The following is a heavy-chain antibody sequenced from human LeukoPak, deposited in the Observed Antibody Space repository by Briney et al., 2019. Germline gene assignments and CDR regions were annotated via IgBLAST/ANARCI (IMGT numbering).Heavy chain of an antibody. CDR1: GGSISSGDYY. V-gene: IGHV4-30-4*08. Sequence: PSESLSLTCTVSGGSISSGDYYWSWVRQPPGKGLEWLGYIYYSGSTYYNPSLKCRVTISVDTSKNQFSLKLSSVTAADTAVYYCARLRGYSYYYYYYYMDVWGKGTTATVSS. CDR3: ARLRGYSYYYYYYYMDV. D-gene: IGHD5-18*01. J-gene: IGHJ6*03. CDR2: IYYSGST.